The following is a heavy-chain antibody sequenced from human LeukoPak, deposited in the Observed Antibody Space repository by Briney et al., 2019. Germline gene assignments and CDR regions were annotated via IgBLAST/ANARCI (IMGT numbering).Heavy chain of an antibody. J-gene: IGHJ4*02. CDR1: GFTFSSYA. CDR3: AKDTSIGRYCTNGVCSPFDY. V-gene: IGHV3-23*01. D-gene: IGHD2-8*01. Sequence: GGSLRLSCAASGFTFSSYAMCWVRQAPGKGLEWVSAISDSGGSTYDADSVKGRFTISRDNSKNTLYLQMNSLRAEDTAVYYCAKDTSIGRYCTNGVCSPFDYWGQGTLVTDSS. CDR2: ISDSGGST.